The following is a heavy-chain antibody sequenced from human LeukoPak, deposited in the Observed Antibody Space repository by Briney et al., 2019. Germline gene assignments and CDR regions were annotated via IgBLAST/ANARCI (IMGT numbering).Heavy chain of an antibody. V-gene: IGHV3-7*02. CDR3: ARSVMVRGVITLFDF. J-gene: IGHJ4*02. CDR2: IKQDGSEK. D-gene: IGHD3-10*01. CDR1: GFTFTNYW. Sequence: PGGSLRLSCAASGFTFTNYWMTWVRQAPGKGLEWVANIKQDGSEKYYVDSVKGRFTISRDNAKNSLYLQMSSLRAEDTAVYYCARSVMVRGVITLFDFWGQGTLVTVSS.